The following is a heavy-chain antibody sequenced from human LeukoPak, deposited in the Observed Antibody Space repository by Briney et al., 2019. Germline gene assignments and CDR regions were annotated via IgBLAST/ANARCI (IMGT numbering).Heavy chain of an antibody. Sequence: SETLSLTCTVSGDSISSYYWSWIRQPPGKGLEWIGYIHYSESTDYNPSLKSRVTISVDTSKNQFSLNLRSVTAADTAVYYCARDKVPGDYWGQGTLVTVSS. CDR3: ARDKVPGDY. CDR1: GDSISSYY. V-gene: IGHV4-59*01. CDR2: IHYSEST. J-gene: IGHJ4*02.